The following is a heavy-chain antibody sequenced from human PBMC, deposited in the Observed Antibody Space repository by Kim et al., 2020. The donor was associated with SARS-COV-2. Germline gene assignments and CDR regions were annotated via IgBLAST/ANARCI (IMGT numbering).Heavy chain of an antibody. Sequence: ASVKVSCKTSGYTFTTYGLSWVRQAPGQGLEWMGWISTDSGYTKYAQKFQDRVTLTKDTSTSTAYMELRSLISDDTAGYFCARDRDYRFDLWGQGTLVTVSS. J-gene: IGHJ4*02. CDR3: ARDRDYRFDL. CDR2: ISTDSGYT. D-gene: IGHD3-16*02. CDR1: GYTFTTYG. V-gene: IGHV1-18*01.